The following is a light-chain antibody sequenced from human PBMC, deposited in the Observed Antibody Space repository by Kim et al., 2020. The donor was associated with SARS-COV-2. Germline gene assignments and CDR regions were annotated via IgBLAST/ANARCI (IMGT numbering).Light chain of an antibody. CDR1: SLRSYY. V-gene: IGLV3-19*01. Sequence: SSELTQDPAVSVALGQTVRITCQGDSLRSYYASWYQQKPGQAPVLVIYGKNNRPSGIPDRFSGSSSGNTAALTITWPQAEDEDDDYYNSWDSSGNHWVFGGGTKLTVL. J-gene: IGLJ3*02. CDR2: GKN. CDR3: NSWDSSGNHWV.